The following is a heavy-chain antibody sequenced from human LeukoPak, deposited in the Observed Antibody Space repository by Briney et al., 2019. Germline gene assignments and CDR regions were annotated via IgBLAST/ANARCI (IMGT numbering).Heavy chain of an antibody. CDR2: IYTSGST. Sequence: PSQTLSLTCTVSGGSISSGSYYWSWIRQPAGKGLEWIGRIYTSGSTNYNPSLTSRVTISVDTSKNQFSLKLSSVTAADTAVYYCARDVVRGVTFDYWGEGTLVTVSS. CDR1: GGSISSGSYY. J-gene: IGHJ4*02. CDR3: ARDVVRGVTFDY. V-gene: IGHV4-61*02. D-gene: IGHD3-10*01.